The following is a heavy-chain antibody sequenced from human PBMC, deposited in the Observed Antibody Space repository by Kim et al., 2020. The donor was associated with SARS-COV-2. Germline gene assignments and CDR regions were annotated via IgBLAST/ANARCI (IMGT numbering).Heavy chain of an antibody. CDR2: ISSSSSYT. D-gene: IGHD3-16*02. CDR1: GFTFSDYY. J-gene: IGHJ6*02. CDR3: ARVGFDYVWGSYRDYYYYYGRDV. Sequence: GGSLRLSCAASGFTFSDYYMSWIRQAPGKGLEWVSYISSSSSYTNYADSVKGRFTISRDHAQHSLYLQMNSLRAEDTAVYYCARVGFDYVWGSYRDYYYYYGRDVWGQGTTVTVSS. V-gene: IGHV3-11*05.